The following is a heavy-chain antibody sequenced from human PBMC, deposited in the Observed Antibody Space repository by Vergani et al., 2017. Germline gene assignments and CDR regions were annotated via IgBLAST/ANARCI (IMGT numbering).Heavy chain of an antibody. Sequence: EVQLLESGGDLVQPGGSLRLSCAASGFTFNHYAMNWVRQAPGKGLEWGSGISGSGGSTYYAGSVKGRFTISRDSSKNTLYLQMNSLSAVDTAVYYCAKANPRNSGYDYLYYYHAMDVWGQGTTVTVSS. CDR3: AKANPRNSGYDYLYYYHAMDV. CDR1: GFTFNHYA. V-gene: IGHV3-23*01. J-gene: IGHJ6*02. CDR2: ISGSGGST. D-gene: IGHD5-12*01.